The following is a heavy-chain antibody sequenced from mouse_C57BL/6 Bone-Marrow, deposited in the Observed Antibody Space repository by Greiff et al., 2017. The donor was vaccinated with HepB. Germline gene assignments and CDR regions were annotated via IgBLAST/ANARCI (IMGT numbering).Heavy chain of an antibody. J-gene: IGHJ1*03. CDR2: IYPGDGDT. Sequence: QVQLKESGPELVKPGASVKISCKASGYAFSSSWMNWVKQRPGKGLEWIGRIYPGDGDTNYNGKFKGKATLTADKSSSTAYMQLSSLTSEDSAVYFCARPPIYYDYDVWYFDVWGTGTTVTVSS. CDR3: ARPPIYYDYDVWYFDV. CDR1: GYAFSSSW. D-gene: IGHD2-4*01. V-gene: IGHV1-82*01.